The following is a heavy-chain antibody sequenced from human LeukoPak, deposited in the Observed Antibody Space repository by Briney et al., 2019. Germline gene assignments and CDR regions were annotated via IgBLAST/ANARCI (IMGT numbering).Heavy chain of an antibody. CDR3: ARVRYFDWLGPFDY. Sequence: GGSLRLSCAASGFTFSSYAMTWVRQAPGKGLKWVSYISDSGTTIYYGDSVKGRFTISRDNAKKSLYLQMNSLRAEDTAVYYCARVRYFDWLGPFDYWGQGTLVTVSS. D-gene: IGHD3-9*01. V-gene: IGHV3-48*03. CDR1: GFTFSSYA. CDR2: ISDSGTTI. J-gene: IGHJ4*02.